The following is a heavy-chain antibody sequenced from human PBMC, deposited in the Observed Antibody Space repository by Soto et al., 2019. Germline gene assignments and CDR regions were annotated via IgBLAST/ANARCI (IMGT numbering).Heavy chain of an antibody. J-gene: IGHJ4*02. CDR3: ARGSGSFFPYFNY. Sequence: ASVKVSCKASGYTFTSYAMHWVRQAPGQRLEWMGWINAGNGNTKYSQKFQGRVNITRDVSANTASLELISLRSEDTAVYYCARGSGSFFPYFNYWSQGTLVTVSS. V-gene: IGHV1-3*01. D-gene: IGHD1-26*01. CDR1: GYTFTSYA. CDR2: INAGNGNT.